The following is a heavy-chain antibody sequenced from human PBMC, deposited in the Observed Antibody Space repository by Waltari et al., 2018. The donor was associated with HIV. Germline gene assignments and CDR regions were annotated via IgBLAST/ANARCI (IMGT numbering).Heavy chain of an antibody. J-gene: IGHJ3*02. V-gene: IGHV4-61*02. D-gene: IGHD6-19*01. Sequence: QVQLQESGPGLVKPSQTLSLTCTVSGGSISSGSYSWSWIRQPAGKELEWIGRIYTSGNTNYNPSLKSRVTISVDTSKNQFSLKLSSVTAADTAVYYCARDRADSSGWYRSYAFDIWGQGTMVTVSS. CDR2: IYTSGNT. CDR1: GGSISSGSYS. CDR3: ARDRADSSGWYRSYAFDI.